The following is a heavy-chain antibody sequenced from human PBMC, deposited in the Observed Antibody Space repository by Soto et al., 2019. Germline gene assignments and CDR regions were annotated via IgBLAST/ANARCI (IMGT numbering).Heavy chain of an antibody. CDR1: GGTFSSYA. D-gene: IGHD3-22*01. CDR3: ARDGGDYYDSSGYSRNRYYFDY. J-gene: IGHJ4*02. V-gene: IGHV1-69*13. CDR2: IIPIFGTA. Sequence: SVKVSCKASGGTFSSYAISWVRQAPGQGLEWMGGIIPIFGTANYAQKFQGRVTITADESTSTAYMELSSLRSEDTAMYYCARDGGDYYDSSGYSRNRYYFDYWGQGTLVTVSS.